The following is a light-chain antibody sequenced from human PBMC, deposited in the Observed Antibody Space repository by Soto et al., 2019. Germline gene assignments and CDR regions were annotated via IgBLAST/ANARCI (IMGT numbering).Light chain of an antibody. Sequence: DIQVTQSPSTLSASIGDRVTITCRASQSVSTWLAWFQQKPGKVPKLLIYDAATLESGVPSRFSGSGSGTEFTLSISSVQPEDIATYYCQQYYLYATFGQGTKVDIK. V-gene: IGKV1-5*01. CDR3: QQYYLYAT. J-gene: IGKJ1*01. CDR1: QSVSTW. CDR2: DAA.